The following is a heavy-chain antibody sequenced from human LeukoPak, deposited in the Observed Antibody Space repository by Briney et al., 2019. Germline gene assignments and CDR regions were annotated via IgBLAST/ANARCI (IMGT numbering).Heavy chain of an antibody. V-gene: IGHV4-39*01. CDR2: IYYSGST. CDR3: ARHKDYYYYYMDV. Sequence: PSETLSLTCTVSGGSVSSSSHYWGWIRQPPGKGLEWIGSIYYSGSTYYNPSLKSRVTISVDMSKNQFSPKLSSVTAADTAVYYCARHKDYYYYYMDVWGKGTTVTVSS. CDR1: GGSVSSSSHY. J-gene: IGHJ6*03.